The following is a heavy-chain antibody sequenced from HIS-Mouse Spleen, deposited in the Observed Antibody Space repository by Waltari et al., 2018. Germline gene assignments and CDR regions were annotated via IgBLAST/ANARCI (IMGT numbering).Heavy chain of an antibody. CDR3: AKASSGWLDY. D-gene: IGHD6-19*01. CDR1: GFTLSSYG. Sequence: QVQLVESGGGVVQPGRSMRLSCAASGFTLSSYGMHWVRQAPGKGLEWLAVISYDGSNKYYADSVKGRFTISRDNSKNTLYLQMNSLRAEDTAVYYCAKASSGWLDYWGQGTLVTVSS. CDR2: ISYDGSNK. V-gene: IGHV3-30*18. J-gene: IGHJ4*02.